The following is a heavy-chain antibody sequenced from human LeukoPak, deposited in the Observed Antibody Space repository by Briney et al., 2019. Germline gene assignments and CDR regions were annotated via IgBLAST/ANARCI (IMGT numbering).Heavy chain of an antibody. CDR2: IKQDGSEK. CDR1: GFPFSSYW. J-gene: IGHJ4*02. V-gene: IGHV3-7*01. D-gene: IGHD2-15*01. Sequence: GSLRLSFAAPGFPFSSYWVSWGRPAPGKGLEWVANIKQDGSEKYYVDSVKGRFTISRDNAKNSLYLQMNSLRAEDTAVYYCASGGPPFDYWGQGTLVTVSS. CDR3: ASGGPPFDY.